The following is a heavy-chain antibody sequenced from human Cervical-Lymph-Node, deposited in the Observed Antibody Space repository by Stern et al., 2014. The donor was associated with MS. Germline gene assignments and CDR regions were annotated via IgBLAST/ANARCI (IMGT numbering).Heavy chain of an antibody. CDR1: GGSISNDNFF. D-gene: IGHD1-26*01. Sequence: QLQLQESGPGLVKPSQTLSLTCTVSGGSISNDNFFWSWIRQPAGKGLEWIGRVYLSRSTNYNPSLKSRVTISMDTSMHQFSLHVTSVTAADTAVYYCALGAEWFDPWGQGTLVTVSS. CDR3: ALGAEWFDP. V-gene: IGHV4-61*02. J-gene: IGHJ5*02. CDR2: VYLSRST.